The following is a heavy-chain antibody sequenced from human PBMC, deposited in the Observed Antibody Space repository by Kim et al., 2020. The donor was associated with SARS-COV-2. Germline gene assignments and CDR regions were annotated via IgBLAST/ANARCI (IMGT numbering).Heavy chain of an antibody. Sequence: CNPTLKSRFTISVDTSKNQSSLQLSSVTAADTAVYYCARHIGLERSRVDYWGQGTLVTVSS. V-gene: IGHV4-39*01. J-gene: IGHJ4*02. D-gene: IGHD3-3*01. CDR3: ARHIGLERSRVDY.